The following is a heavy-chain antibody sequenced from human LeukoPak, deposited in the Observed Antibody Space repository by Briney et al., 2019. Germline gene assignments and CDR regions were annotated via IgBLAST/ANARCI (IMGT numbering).Heavy chain of an antibody. CDR2: IIPIFGTA. J-gene: IGHJ4*02. CDR3: ARASDYDFWSGYFDY. Sequence: VASVKVSCKASGGTFSSYAISWVRQAPGQGLEWMGRIIPIFGTANYAQKFQGRVTITTDESTSTAYMELSSLRSEDTAVYYCARASDYDFWSGYFDYWGQGTLVTVSS. V-gene: IGHV1-69*05. D-gene: IGHD3-3*01. CDR1: GGTFSSYA.